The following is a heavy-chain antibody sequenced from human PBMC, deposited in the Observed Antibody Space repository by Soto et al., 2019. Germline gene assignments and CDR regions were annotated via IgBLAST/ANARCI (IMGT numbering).Heavy chain of an antibody. CDR2: IIPIFGTA. J-gene: IGHJ5*02. CDR1: GGTFSSYA. Sequence: QVQLVQSGAEVKKPGSSVKVSCKASGGTFSSYAISWVRQAPGQGLEWMGGIIPIFGTANYAQKFQGSVTITAGKSTSTAWMEVSSLRSEDTAVYYCARDRILAVYGTLPVTWFDPTGQGTLVTVSS. V-gene: IGHV1-69*06. D-gene: IGHD6-19*01. CDR3: ARDRILAVYGTLPVTWFDP.